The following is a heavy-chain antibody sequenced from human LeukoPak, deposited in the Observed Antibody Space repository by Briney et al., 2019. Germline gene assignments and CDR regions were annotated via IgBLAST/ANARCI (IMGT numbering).Heavy chain of an antibody. J-gene: IGHJ4*02. Sequence: SETLSLTCAIYGGSFSGYYWSWIRQPPGKGLEWIGEIHHSGSTNYNPSLKSRVTISVGTSKKQFSLKLSSVTAADTAVYYCARTNRGYSYVGRGYYFDYWGQGTLVTVSS. D-gene: IGHD5-18*01. V-gene: IGHV4-34*01. CDR3: ARTNRGYSYVGRGYYFDY. CDR1: GGSFSGYY. CDR2: IHHSGST.